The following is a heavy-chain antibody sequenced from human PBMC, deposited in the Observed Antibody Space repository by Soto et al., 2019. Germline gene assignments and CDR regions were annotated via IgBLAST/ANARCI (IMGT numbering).Heavy chain of an antibody. CDR2: XSXXXGXT. J-gene: IGHJ4*02. CDR1: GFTFSSYA. V-gene: IGHV3-23*01. D-gene: IGHD3-9*01. Sequence: PGGSRRLSCAASGFTFSSYAMSWVRQAPGKGLEWVXAXSXXXGXTXXXDXXXXRFTISRDNCKNTLYLQMNSLRAEDTAVYYCAKEQLRYFDWSYDYWGQGTLVTVSS. CDR3: AKEQLRYFDWSYDY.